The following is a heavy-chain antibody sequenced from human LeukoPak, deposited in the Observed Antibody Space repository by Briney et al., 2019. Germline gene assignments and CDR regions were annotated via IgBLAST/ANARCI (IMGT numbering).Heavy chain of an antibody. Sequence: GGSLRLSCAASGFTFSSYTMNWVRQAPGKGLEWVSYISSGNSNIYYADSVKGRFTISRDNAKNSLYLQMNSLRAEDTAVYYCARDRVGATLYFDYWGQGTLVTVSS. D-gene: IGHD1-26*01. CDR1: GFTFSSYT. V-gene: IGHV3-48*01. CDR2: ISSGNSNI. J-gene: IGHJ4*02. CDR3: ARDRVGATLYFDY.